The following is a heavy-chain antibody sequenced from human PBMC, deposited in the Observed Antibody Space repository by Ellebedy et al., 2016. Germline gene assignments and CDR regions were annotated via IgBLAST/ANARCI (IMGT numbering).Heavy chain of an antibody. CDR2: INPSGGST. J-gene: IGHJ4*02. V-gene: IGHV1-46*01. CDR1: GYTFTCFY. D-gene: IGHD3-3*01. CDR3: ARDSYDPFDY. Sequence: ASVKVSCXASGYTFTCFYMHPVRQAPGQGLEWMGWINPSGGSTSYAQKFQGRVTMTRDTSTSTVYMELSSLRSEDTAVYYCARDSYDPFDYWGQGTLVTVSS.